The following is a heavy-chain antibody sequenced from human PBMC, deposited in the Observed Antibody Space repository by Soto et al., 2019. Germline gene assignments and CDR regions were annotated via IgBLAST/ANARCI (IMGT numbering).Heavy chain of an antibody. D-gene: IGHD3-9*01. CDR3: ARVDYDILTGYGYYFDY. CDR2: ISAYNGNT. Sequence: ASVKVSCKASGYTFTSYGISWVRQAPGQGLEWMGWISAYNGNTNYAQKLQGRVTMTTDTSTSTAYMELRSLRSDDTAVYYCARVDYDILTGYGYYFDYWGQGTLVTVS. CDR1: GYTFTSYG. J-gene: IGHJ4*02. V-gene: IGHV1-18*01.